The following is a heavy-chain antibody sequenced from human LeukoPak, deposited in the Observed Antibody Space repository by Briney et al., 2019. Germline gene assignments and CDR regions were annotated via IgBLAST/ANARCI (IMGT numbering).Heavy chain of an antibody. Sequence: GESLRISCQASGYTLTRNWISWVRQIPGKGLEWMGTIDPTDSYVNYCPSFEGHVTISTDRSINTVYLHWGSLRASDTAMYYCARHVPGYYGSGTNDFWGQGTLVTVAS. D-gene: IGHD3-10*01. V-gene: IGHV5-10-1*01. CDR3: ARHVPGYYGSGTNDF. CDR1: GYTLTRNW. J-gene: IGHJ4*02. CDR2: IDPTDSYV.